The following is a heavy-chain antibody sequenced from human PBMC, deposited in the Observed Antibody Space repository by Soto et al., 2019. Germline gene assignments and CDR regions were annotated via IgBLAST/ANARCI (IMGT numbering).Heavy chain of an antibody. D-gene: IGHD3-9*01. CDR1: GGTFSSYT. CDR2: IIPILGIA. J-gene: IGHJ4*02. V-gene: IGHV1-69*02. CDR3: ARGPPYDILTGYYFH. Sequence: ASVKVSCKASGGTFSSYTISWVRQAPGQGLEWMGRIIPILGIANYAQKFQGRVTITADKSTSTAYMELSSLRSEDTAVYYCARGPPYDILTGYYFHWGQGTLVTVSS.